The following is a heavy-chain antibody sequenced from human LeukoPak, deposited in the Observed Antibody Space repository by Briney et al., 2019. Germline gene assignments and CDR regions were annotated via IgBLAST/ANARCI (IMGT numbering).Heavy chain of an antibody. V-gene: IGHV1-18*01. CDR2: ISTYNGNT. D-gene: IGHD5-24*01. CDR3: ARAIRGDGDEFDY. Sequence: GASVKVSCKASGYLFTSYGISWVRQAPGQGLEWMGWISTYNGNTNYAQKFQGRVTMTRDTSISTAYMELSRLRSDDTAVYYCARAIRGDGDEFDYWGQGTLVTVSS. CDR1: GYLFTSYG. J-gene: IGHJ4*02.